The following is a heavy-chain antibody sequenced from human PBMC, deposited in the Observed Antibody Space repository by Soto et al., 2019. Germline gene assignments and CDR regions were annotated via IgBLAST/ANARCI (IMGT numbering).Heavy chain of an antibody. V-gene: IGHV3-23*01. CDR3: TRSAYMDV. D-gene: IGHD2-2*01. J-gene: IGHJ6*03. Sequence: GGSLRLSCAASGFTFSSYAMSWVRQAPGKGLEWVSDISGSGGSTYYADSVKGRFTISRDNAKNSLYLQMDSLRAEDTAVYYATRSAYMDVWGTGTTVTVSS. CDR2: ISGSGGST. CDR1: GFTFSSYA.